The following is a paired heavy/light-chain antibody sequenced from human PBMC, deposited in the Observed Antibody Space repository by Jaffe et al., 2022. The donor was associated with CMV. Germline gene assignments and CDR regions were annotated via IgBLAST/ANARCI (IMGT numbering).Heavy chain of an antibody. CDR3: ARLYGHYFDY. D-gene: IGHD4-17*01. CDR2: IDPTDSST. J-gene: IGHJ4*02. V-gene: IGHV5-10-1*03. CDR1: GYSFTTYW. Sequence: EVQLVQSGAEVKKPGESLRISCKGSGYSFTTYWITWVRQMPGKGLEWMGRIDPTDSSTNYSPSFQGHVTISVDRSISTAYLQWNSLKASDTAMYYCARLYGHYFDYWGQGTLVTVSS.
Light chain of an antibody. V-gene: IGLV3-25*03. CDR3: QSTDSSGGPHVV. Sequence: SYELTQPPSVSVSPGQTARITCFGDALPKQYAYWYQQKPGQAPLLVIYKDSERSSEIPERFSGSSSGTTVTLTISGVQAEDEADYYCQSTDSSGGPHVVFGGGTKLTVL. J-gene: IGLJ2*01. CDR2: KDS. CDR1: ALPKQY.